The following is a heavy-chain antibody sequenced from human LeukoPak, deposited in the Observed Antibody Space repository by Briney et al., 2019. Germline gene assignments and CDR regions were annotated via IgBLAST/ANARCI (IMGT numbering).Heavy chain of an antibody. CDR2: IYYSGST. J-gene: IGHJ6*03. CDR1: GGSISNGGHY. V-gene: IGHV4-31*03. D-gene: IGHD4-17*01. CDR3: ARVDGDYGDYYYYMDV. Sequence: PSETLSLTCTVSGGSISNGGHYWSWIRQHPGKGLEWIGYIYYSGSTYYNPSLNSRVTISVDTSENQFSLKLSSVTAADTAVYYCARVDGDYGDYYYYMDVWGKGTTVTVSS.